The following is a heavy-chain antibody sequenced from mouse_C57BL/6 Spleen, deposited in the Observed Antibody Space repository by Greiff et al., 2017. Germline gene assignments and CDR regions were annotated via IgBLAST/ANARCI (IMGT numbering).Heavy chain of an antibody. CDR1: GFTFSSYT. Sequence: DVKLVESGGGLVKPGGSLKLSCAASGFTFSSYTMSWVRQTPEKRLEWVATISGGGGNTYYPDSVKGRFTISRDNAKNTLYLQMSSLRSEDTALYYCARGTFYYGNFYYFDYWGQGTTLTVSS. CDR3: ARGTFYYGNFYYFDY. D-gene: IGHD2-1*01. J-gene: IGHJ2*01. CDR2: ISGGGGNT. V-gene: IGHV5-9*01.